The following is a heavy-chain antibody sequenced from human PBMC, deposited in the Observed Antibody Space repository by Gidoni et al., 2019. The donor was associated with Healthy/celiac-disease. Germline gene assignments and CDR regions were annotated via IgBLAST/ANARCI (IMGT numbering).Heavy chain of an antibody. CDR3: ARDRVPCGWYFDL. CDR1: GGSISSSSYY. CDR2: IYYSGST. V-gene: IGHV4-39*07. J-gene: IGHJ2*01. Sequence: QLQLQESGPGLVKPSETLSLTCTVSGGSISSSSYYWGWIRQPPGKGLAWMGSIYYSGSTYYNPSRKSRLTISVDTSKNQFSLTLSSVTASDTAVYYCARDRVPCGWYFDLWGRGTLVTVSS.